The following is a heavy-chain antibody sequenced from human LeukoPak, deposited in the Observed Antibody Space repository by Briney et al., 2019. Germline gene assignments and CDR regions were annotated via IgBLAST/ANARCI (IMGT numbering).Heavy chain of an antibody. CDR1: GFTFSSYS. CDR2: ISSSGSTI. Sequence: GGSLRLSCAASGFTFSSYSMNWVRQAPGKGLEWVSYISSSGSTIYYADSVKGRFTISRDNAKNSLYLQMNSLRAEDTAVYYCAREGSYPGKFDYWGQGTLVTVSS. D-gene: IGHD1-26*01. J-gene: IGHJ4*02. V-gene: IGHV3-48*04. CDR3: AREGSYPGKFDY.